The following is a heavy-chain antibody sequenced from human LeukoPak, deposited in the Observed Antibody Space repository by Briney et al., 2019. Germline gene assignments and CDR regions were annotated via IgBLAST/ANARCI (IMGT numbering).Heavy chain of an antibody. Sequence: ASQTLSLTCTVSGGSISSCSYYWRWIRPPAGKGLEWIGRIYTSGSTNYNPSLKSRVTITVDASKNQFSLKLSSVTAADTAVYYCARDEQWLAHDAFDIWGQGTMVTVSS. D-gene: IGHD6-19*01. J-gene: IGHJ3*02. CDR1: GGSISSCSYY. CDR3: ARDEQWLAHDAFDI. V-gene: IGHV4-61*02. CDR2: IYTSGST.